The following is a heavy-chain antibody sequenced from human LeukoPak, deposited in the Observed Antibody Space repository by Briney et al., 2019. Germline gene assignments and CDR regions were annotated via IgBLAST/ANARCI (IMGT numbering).Heavy chain of an antibody. CDR2: IYYSGST. CDR3: ARDVADCSSTSCYSHYYYMDV. Sequence: SETLFLTCTVSGGSISSYYWSWIRQPPGKGLEWIGYIYYSGSTNYNPSLKSRVTISVDTSKNQFSLKLSSVTAADTAVYYCARDVADCSSTSCYSHYYYMDVWGKGTTVTVSS. CDR1: GGSISSYY. V-gene: IGHV4-59*01. J-gene: IGHJ6*03. D-gene: IGHD2-2*01.